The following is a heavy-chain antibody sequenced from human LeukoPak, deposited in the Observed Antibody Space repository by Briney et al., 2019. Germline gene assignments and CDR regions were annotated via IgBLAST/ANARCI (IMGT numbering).Heavy chain of an antibody. CDR3: AREWGVRDCTNGVCSYGMDV. CDR2: INPNSGGT. Sequence: ASVKVSCKASGYTFTCYYMHWVRQAPGQGLEWMGWINPNSGGTNYAQKFQGWVTMTRDTSISTAYMELSRLRSDDTAVYYCAREWGVRDCTNGVCSYGMDVWGQGTTVTVSS. V-gene: IGHV1-2*04. CDR1: GYTFTCYY. J-gene: IGHJ6*02. D-gene: IGHD2-8*01.